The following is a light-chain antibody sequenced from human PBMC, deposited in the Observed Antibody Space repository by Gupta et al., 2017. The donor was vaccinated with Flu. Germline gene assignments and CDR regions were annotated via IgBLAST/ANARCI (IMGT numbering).Light chain of an antibody. CDR2: EVN. CDR3: SSYAGSNTFV. CDR1: SSDVGGYNY. V-gene: IGLV2-8*01. J-gene: IGLJ1*01. Sequence: QSPLTQPPSASGSPGPSVTISCTGTSSDVGGYNYVSWYHQHPGKAPKLIFYEVNKRPSGVPGRFSGSKSGNTASLTVSGRQAEEEADYYCSSYAGSNTFVFGTGTKVTVL.